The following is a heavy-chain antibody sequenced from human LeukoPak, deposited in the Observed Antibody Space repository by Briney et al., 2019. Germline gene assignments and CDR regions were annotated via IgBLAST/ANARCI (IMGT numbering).Heavy chain of an antibody. Sequence: GGSLRLSCVASGFTLSSYSMSWVRQAPGKGLEWVSAMSGSDTGSWYADSVKGRFTISRGTSKTTLYLQMNSLRAEDTAIYYCAKDARSFGGTYFDYWGQGIQVTVSS. V-gene: IGHV3-23*01. CDR2: MSGSDTGS. D-gene: IGHD4-23*01. CDR3: AKDARSFGGTYFDY. CDR1: GFTLSSYS. J-gene: IGHJ4*02.